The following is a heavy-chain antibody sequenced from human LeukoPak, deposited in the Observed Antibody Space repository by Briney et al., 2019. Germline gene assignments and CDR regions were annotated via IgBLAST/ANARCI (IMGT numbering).Heavy chain of an antibody. Sequence: PSETLSLTCTVSGGSISSYYWSWIRQPPGKGLEWIGYIYYSGSTNYNPSLKSRVTISVDTSKNQFSLKLSSVTTADTAVYYCARTTEGGYTYDYFYYYYMDVWGKGTTVTISS. V-gene: IGHV4-59*01. CDR2: IYYSGST. J-gene: IGHJ6*03. CDR3: ARTTEGGYTYDYFYYYYMDV. D-gene: IGHD5-18*01. CDR1: GGSISSYY.